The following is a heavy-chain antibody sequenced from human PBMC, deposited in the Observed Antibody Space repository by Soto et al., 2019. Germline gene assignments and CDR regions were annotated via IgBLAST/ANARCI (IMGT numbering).Heavy chain of an antibody. CDR3: ARTSGSQPEHYYYGMDV. Sequence: GESLKISCKGSGYSFTSYWIGWVRQMPGKGLEWMGIIYPGDSDTRYSPSFQGQVTISADKPIRTAYLQWSSLKASDTAMYYCARTSGSQPEHYYYGMDVWARGAPVTVSS. D-gene: IGHD1-26*01. J-gene: IGHJ6*02. CDR2: IYPGDSDT. CDR1: GYSFTSYW. V-gene: IGHV5-51*04.